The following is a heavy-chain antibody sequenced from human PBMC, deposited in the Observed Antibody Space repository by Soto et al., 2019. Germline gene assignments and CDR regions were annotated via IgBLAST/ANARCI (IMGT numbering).Heavy chain of an antibody. V-gene: IGHV3-74*01. CDR2: INPDGSAT. Sequence: GVSLRLSCAASGFTFSSYWMHWVRQAPGKGLVWVSRINPDGSATNYADSVKGRFTISRDNAKNTLYLQMNSLRAEDTAVFYCGRGGSDSPMAPGYWGQGTLVTVS. J-gene: IGHJ4*02. CDR3: GRGGSDSPMAPGY. CDR1: GFTFSSYW. D-gene: IGHD5-18*01.